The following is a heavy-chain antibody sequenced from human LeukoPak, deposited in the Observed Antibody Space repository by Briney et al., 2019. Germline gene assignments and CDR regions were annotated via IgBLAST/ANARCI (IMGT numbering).Heavy chain of an antibody. J-gene: IGHJ4*02. D-gene: IGHD3-10*01. CDR2: ISGSGGST. Sequence: GGSLRLSCAASGFTFSSYAMSWVRQAPGKGLEWVSAISGSGGSTYYADSVKGRFTISRDNSKNTLYLQMNSLRAEDTAVYYCAKSLHYGSGVYYFDYWGQGTLVTVSS. CDR1: GFTFSSYA. V-gene: IGHV3-23*01. CDR3: AKSLHYGSGVYYFDY.